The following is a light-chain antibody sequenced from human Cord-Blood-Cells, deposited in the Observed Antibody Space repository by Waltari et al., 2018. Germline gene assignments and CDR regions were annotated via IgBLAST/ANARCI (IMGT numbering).Light chain of an antibody. CDR3: SSYTSSSTWV. CDR1: SSDVGGHNY. J-gene: IGLJ3*02. CDR2: EVS. Sequence: QSALTQPASVSGSPGQSITISCTGTSSDVGGHNYVSWYQQHPGKAPKLMIYEVSHRPSGVSNRFAGSKSGNTASLTISGLQAEDEADYYCSSYTSSSTWVFGGGTKLTVL. V-gene: IGLV2-14*01.